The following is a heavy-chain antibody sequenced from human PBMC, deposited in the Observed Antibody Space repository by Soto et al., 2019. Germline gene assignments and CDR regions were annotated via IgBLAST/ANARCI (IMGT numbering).Heavy chain of an antibody. CDR2: IYYSGST. CDR3: ARTTPRPTYYYDSSGYYYFDY. Sequence: SETLSLTCTVSGGSISSYYWSWIRQPPGKGLEWIGYIYYSGSTNYNPSLKSRVTISVDTSKNQFSLKLSSVTAADTAVYYCARTTPRPTYYYDSSGYYYFDYWGQGTLVTVSS. V-gene: IGHV4-59*01. J-gene: IGHJ4*02. D-gene: IGHD3-22*01. CDR1: GGSISSYY.